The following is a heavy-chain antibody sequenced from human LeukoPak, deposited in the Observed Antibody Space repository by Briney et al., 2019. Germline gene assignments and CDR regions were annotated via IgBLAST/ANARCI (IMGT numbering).Heavy chain of an antibody. CDR2: ISSSSSTI. J-gene: IGHJ6*03. CDR3: AREGGTYYDFWSGYPISPNGNMDV. V-gene: IGHV3-48*01. D-gene: IGHD3-3*01. CDR1: GFTFSSYS. Sequence: PGGSLRLSCAASGFTFSSYSMNWVRQAPGKGLEWVSYISSSSSTIYYADSVKGRFTISRDNAKNSLYLQMNSLRAEDTAVYYCAREGGTYYDFWSGYPISPNGNMDVWGKGTTVTVSS.